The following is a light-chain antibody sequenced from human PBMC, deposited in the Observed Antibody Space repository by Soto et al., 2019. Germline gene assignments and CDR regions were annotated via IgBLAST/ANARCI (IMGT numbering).Light chain of an antibody. CDR2: FSP. CDR1: QSIRSY. V-gene: IGKV1-39*01. CDR3: QPTYTTPLT. Sequence: DIQMTQSPSSLSASVGDRVTITCRASQSIRSYINWYQQKPGKAPKLLIDFSPSLQSGVPSRFSGSGSGTELTSPITGLEPADFATYYCQPTYTTPLTFGGGTKVEIK. J-gene: IGKJ4*01.